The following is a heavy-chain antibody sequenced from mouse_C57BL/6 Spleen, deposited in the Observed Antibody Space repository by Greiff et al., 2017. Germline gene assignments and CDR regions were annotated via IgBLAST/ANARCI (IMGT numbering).Heavy chain of an antibody. CDR3: ARCYGSSELDY. CDR1: GFTFSDYY. J-gene: IGHJ2*01. Sequence: EVKLMESEGGLVQPGSSMKLSCTASGFTFSDYYMAWVRQVPEKGLEWVANINYDGSSTYYLDSLKSRFIISRDNAKNILYLQMSSLKSVDTATYYCARCYGSSELDYWGQGTTLTVSS. D-gene: IGHD1-1*01. CDR2: INYDGSST. V-gene: IGHV5-16*01.